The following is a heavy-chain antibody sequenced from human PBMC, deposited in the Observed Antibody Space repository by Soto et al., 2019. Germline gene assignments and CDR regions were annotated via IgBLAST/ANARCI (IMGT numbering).Heavy chain of an antibody. CDR2: ISGSGGST. Sequence: GGSLRLSCAASGFTFSGYAMSWVRQAPGKGLEWVSAISGSGGSTYYADSVKGRFTISRDNSKNTVSLQMDRLTSADSSLYYCAPAAGIAAAGSSQGVLWGQGTRVTVS. D-gene: IGHD6-13*01. V-gene: IGHV3-23*01. CDR3: APAAGIAAAGSSQGVL. CDR1: GFTFSGYA. J-gene: IGHJ4*02.